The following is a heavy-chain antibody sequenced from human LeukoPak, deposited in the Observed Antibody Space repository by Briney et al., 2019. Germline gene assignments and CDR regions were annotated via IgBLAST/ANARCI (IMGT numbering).Heavy chain of an antibody. CDR2: ISGSGGST. CDR3: AKDLLWFGELIYYFGY. Sequence: GGSLRLSCAASGFTFSSYAMSWVRQAPGKGLEWVSAISGSGGSTYYADSVKGRFTISRDNSKNTLYLQMNSLRAEDTAVYYCAKDLLWFGELIYYFGYWGQGTLVTVSS. D-gene: IGHD3-10*01. V-gene: IGHV3-23*01. CDR1: GFTFSSYA. J-gene: IGHJ4*02.